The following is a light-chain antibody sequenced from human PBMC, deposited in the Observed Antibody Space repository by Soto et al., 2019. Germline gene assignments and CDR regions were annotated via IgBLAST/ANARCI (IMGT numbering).Light chain of an antibody. J-gene: IGLJ2*01. V-gene: IGLV4-69*01. CDR1: SGHSNYA. Sequence: QLVLTQSPSASASLGGSVKLTCTLSSGHSNYAIAWHQQQPEKGPRYLMKLNSDGSHSKGDGIPDRFSGSSSGTERHLTISSLQSEDEADYYCQTWGTAIHDVVFGGGTKVTVL. CDR3: QTWGTAIHDVV. CDR2: LNSDGSH.